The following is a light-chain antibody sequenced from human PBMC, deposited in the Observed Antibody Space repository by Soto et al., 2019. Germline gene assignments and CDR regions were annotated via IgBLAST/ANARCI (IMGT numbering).Light chain of an antibody. Sequence: IHITPSPSTLSGSVGDKVTITCRASQTISSWLAWYQQKPGKAPKLLIYDASSLESGVPPRFSGSGSGTEFTLTISSLQPDDFATYYCQHYNSYSEAFGQGTKVDIK. CDR3: QHYNSYSEA. V-gene: IGKV1-5*01. J-gene: IGKJ1*01. CDR1: QTISSW. CDR2: DAS.